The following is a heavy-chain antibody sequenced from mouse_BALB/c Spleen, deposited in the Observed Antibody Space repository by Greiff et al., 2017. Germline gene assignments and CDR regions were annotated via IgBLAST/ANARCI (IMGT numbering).Heavy chain of an antibody. V-gene: IGHV1-15*01. CDR1: GYTFTDYE. CDR3: TSDWDREAWCAY. D-gene: IGHD4-1*01. Sequence: QVHVKQSGAELVRPGASVTLSCKASGYTFTDYEMHWVKQTPVHGLEWIGAIDPETGGTAYNQKFKGKATLTADKSSSTAYMELRSLTSEDSAVYYCTSDWDREAWCAYWGQGTLVTVSA. CDR2: IDPETGGT. J-gene: IGHJ3*01.